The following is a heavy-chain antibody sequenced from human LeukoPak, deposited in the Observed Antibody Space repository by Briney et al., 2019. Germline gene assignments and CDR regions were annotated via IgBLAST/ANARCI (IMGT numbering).Heavy chain of an antibody. V-gene: IGHV4-59*11. Sequence: PSETLSLTCTVSGGSISSHYWSWIRQPPGKGLEWIGYIYYSGSTKNNPSLKSRVTISVDTSKNQFSLKLSSVTAADTAVYYCARGTQQLVYYYYYYYYMDVWGKGTTVTVSS. CDR1: GGSISSHY. D-gene: IGHD6-13*01. CDR2: IYYSGST. J-gene: IGHJ6*03. CDR3: ARGTQQLVYYYYYYYYMDV.